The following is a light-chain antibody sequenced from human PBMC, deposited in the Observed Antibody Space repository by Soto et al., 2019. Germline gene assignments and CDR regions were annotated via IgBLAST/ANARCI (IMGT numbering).Light chain of an antibody. V-gene: IGKV1-5*03. CDR2: KAS. CDR3: QQYNSYPWT. Sequence: IQMTQSPSALSASVGDRVTITCRASQTISNWLAWYQQKPGKAPKLLIYKASTLESGVPSRFSGSGSGTEFTLTIGSLQPEDFATYYCQQYNSYPWTFGQGTKVDIK. J-gene: IGKJ1*01. CDR1: QTISNW.